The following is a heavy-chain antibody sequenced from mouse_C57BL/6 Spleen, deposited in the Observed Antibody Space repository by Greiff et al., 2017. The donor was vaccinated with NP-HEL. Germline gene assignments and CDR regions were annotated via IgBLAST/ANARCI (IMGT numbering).Heavy chain of an antibody. J-gene: IGHJ4*01. CDR1: GYTFTTYP. V-gene: IGHV1-47*01. D-gene: IGHD1-1*01. CDR2: FHPYNDDT. CDR3: ARGGSSYLYYYAMDY. Sequence: QVQLHQSGAELVKPGASVKMSCKASGYTFTTYPIEWMKQNHGKSLEWIGNFHPYNDDTKYNEKFKGKATLTVEKSSSTVYLELSRLTSDDSAVYYCARGGSSYLYYYAMDYWGQGTSVTVSS.